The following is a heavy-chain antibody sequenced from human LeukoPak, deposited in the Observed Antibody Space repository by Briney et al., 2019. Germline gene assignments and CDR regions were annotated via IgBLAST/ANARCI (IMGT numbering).Heavy chain of an antibody. CDR2: INPNSGGT. CDR1: GYTFTGYY. D-gene: IGHD1-26*01. V-gene: IGHV1-2*02. Sequence: ASVKVSCKASGYTFTGYYMHWVRQAPGQGLEWMGWINPNSGGTNYAQKFQGRVTMTRDTSISTAYMELSRLRSDDTAVYYCARARGQFSGSYDYYYYMDVWGKGTTVTVSS. J-gene: IGHJ6*03. CDR3: ARARGQFSGSYDYYYYMDV.